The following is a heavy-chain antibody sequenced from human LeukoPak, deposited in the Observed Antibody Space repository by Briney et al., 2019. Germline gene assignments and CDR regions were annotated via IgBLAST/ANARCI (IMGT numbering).Heavy chain of an antibody. Sequence: PSETLSLTCTVSGGSISSGGYYWSWIRQHPGKGLEWIGYIYYSGSTYYNPSLKSRVTISVDTSKNQFSLKLSSVTAADTAVYYCARGGTYYYDSSGRYNWFDPWXQGTLVTVSS. CDR1: GGSISSGGYY. CDR2: IYYSGST. V-gene: IGHV4-31*03. CDR3: ARGGTYYYDSSGRYNWFDP. J-gene: IGHJ5*02. D-gene: IGHD3-22*01.